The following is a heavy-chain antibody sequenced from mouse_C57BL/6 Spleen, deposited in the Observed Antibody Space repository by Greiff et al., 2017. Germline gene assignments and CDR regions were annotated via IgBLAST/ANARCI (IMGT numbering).Heavy chain of an antibody. CDR2: IDPTSGGT. Sequence: VQLQQPGAELVKPGASVKLSCKASGYTFTSYWMHWVKQRPGRGLEWIGRIDPTSGGTKYNEKFKSKATLTVDKPSSTAYMQLSSLTSEDSAVDYCARSRDYYDYSWFAYWGQGTLVTVSA. CDR3: ARSRDYYDYSWFAY. CDR1: GYTFTSYW. J-gene: IGHJ3*01. V-gene: IGHV1-72*01. D-gene: IGHD2-4*01.